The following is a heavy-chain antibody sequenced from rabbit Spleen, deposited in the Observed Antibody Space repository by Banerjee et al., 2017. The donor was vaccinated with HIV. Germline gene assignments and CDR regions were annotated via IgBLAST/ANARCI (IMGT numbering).Heavy chain of an antibody. V-gene: IGHV1S47*01. D-gene: IGHD2-1*01. J-gene: IGHJ4*01. CDR2: IDPIFANT. CDR1: GFDFSSYG. CDR3: ARGSATMTMVITGYYLYL. Sequence: QEQLEESGGDLVQPEGSLTLTCKASGFDFSSYGVSWVRQAPGKGLEWIGYIDPIFANTYYASWVNGRFTISSHNAQNTLYLQLNSLTAADTATYFCARGSATMTMVITGYYLYLWGPGTLVTVS.